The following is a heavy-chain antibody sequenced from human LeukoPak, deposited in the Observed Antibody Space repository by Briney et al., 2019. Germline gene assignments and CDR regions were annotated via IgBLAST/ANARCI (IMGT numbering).Heavy chain of an antibody. Sequence: PGGSLRLSCAASGFTFSSYSMNWVRQAPGKGLEWVSYMTTSGSPIYYADSVKGRFTISRDNAKNSLYLQMNSLRAEDTAVYYCAKDLDIAAAHWGQGTLVTVSS. CDR1: GFTFSSYS. CDR2: MTTSGSPI. CDR3: AKDLDIAAAH. D-gene: IGHD6-13*01. V-gene: IGHV3-48*01. J-gene: IGHJ4*02.